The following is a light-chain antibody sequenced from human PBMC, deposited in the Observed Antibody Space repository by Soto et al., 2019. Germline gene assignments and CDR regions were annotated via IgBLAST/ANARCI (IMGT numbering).Light chain of an antibody. Sequence: QMTPPSSPHHSKSEERVSITCRASQSIGTFLNWYQQKPGEAPNLLIHTSFSLYSGVPSRFSGSGSGTDFTLTISCLQPEDFAIYFCQQAFSAEWTFGQGTKVDIK. J-gene: IGKJ1*01. V-gene: IGKV1-39*01. CDR1: QSIGTF. CDR2: TSF. CDR3: QQAFSAEWT.